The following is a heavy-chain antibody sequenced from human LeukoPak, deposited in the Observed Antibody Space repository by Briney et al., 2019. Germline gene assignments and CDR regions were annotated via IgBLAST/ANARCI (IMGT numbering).Heavy chain of an antibody. J-gene: IGHJ6*02. CDR3: ATGGYGMDV. CDR1: GYTLTELS. CDR2: FDPEEGET. D-gene: IGHD3-16*01. Sequence: GASVTVSCKVSGYTLTELSMHWVRQAPGKGLEWMGGFDPEEGETIYAQKFQGRVTITEDTSTDTAYMELSSLRSEDTAVYYCATGGYGMDVWGQGTTVTVSS. V-gene: IGHV1-24*01.